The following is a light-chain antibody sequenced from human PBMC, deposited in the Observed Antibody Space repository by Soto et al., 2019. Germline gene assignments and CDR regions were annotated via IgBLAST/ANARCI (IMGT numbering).Light chain of an antibody. J-gene: IGLJ1*01. Sequence: QSALTQPASVSGSPGQSITISCTGTSGDIGSYNRVSWYQQHPGKAPKLIIYEVTDRPSGVSNRFSGSKSGNTASLTISGLQAEDEAEYYCCSYTSTGTLYVFGTGTKVTVL. CDR1: SGDIGSYNR. V-gene: IGLV2-14*01. CDR2: EVT. CDR3: CSYTSTGTLYV.